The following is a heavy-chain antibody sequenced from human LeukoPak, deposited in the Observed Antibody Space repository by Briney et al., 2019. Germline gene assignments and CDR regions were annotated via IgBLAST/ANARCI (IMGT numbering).Heavy chain of an antibody. CDR1: GFMFRNYW. J-gene: IGHJ4*02. Sequence: GGSLRLSCAASGFMFRNYWMTWVRQAPGKGLEWVANIKQDGSQKYYVDSVEGRFTISGDNAKNSVYLQMNSLRAGDTAVHYCARIGYSSSSLDYWGQGTLVTVSS. V-gene: IGHV3-7*01. CDR2: IKQDGSQK. CDR3: ARIGYSSSSLDY. D-gene: IGHD6-6*01.